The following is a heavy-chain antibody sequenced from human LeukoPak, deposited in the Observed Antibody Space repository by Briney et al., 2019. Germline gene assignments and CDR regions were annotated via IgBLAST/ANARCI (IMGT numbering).Heavy chain of an antibody. J-gene: IGHJ4*02. V-gene: IGHV3-21*01. D-gene: IGHD6-13*01. CDR3: ARELAAAAHFDY. CDR1: GFTFSSYA. CDR2: ISSSSSYI. Sequence: GGSLRLSCAASGFTFSSYAMHWVRQAPGKGLEWVSSISSSSSYIYYADSVKGRFTISRDNAKNSLYLQMNSLRAEDTAVYYCARELAAAAHFDYWGQGTLVTVSS.